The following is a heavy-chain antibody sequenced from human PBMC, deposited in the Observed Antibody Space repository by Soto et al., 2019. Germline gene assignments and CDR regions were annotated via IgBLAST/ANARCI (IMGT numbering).Heavy chain of an antibody. CDR1: GGSISSGDYS. CDR3: ASGSHVPHF. Sequence: SETLSLTCAVSGGSISSGDYSWSWIRQPPGKGLEWIGYIYRGGSTYFNPSLKSRVTISVDRSKNQFSLKLSSVTAADTAVYYCASGSHVPHFWGQGTLVTSPQ. J-gene: IGHJ4*02. CDR2: IYRGGST. D-gene: IGHD6-6*01. V-gene: IGHV4-30-2*01.